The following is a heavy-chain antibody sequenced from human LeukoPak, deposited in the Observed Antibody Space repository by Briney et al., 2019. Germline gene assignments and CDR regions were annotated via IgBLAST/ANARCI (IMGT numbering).Heavy chain of an antibody. D-gene: IGHD5-12*01. CDR3: ASGRGYGEYFQH. J-gene: IGHJ1*01. CDR2: IRYDGSNK. V-gene: IGHV3-30*02. Sequence: PGGSLRLSCAASGFTFSSYGMHWVRQAPGKGLEWVAFIRYDGSNKYYADSVKGRFTISRDNSKNTLYLQMNSLRAEDTAVYYCASGRGYGEYFQHWGQGTLVTVSS. CDR1: GFTFSSYG.